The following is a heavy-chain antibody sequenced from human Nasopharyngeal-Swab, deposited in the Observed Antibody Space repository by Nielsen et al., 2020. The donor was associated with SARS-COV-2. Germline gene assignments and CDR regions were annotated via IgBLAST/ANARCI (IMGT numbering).Heavy chain of an antibody. CDR3: ARGLPLSYESSGAMDY. Sequence: SETLSLTCAVYGGSFSGYYWSWIRQPPGKGLEWIGEINHSGSTNYNPSLKSRVTISVDTSKNQFSLKLNSVTAADTAVYYCARGLPLSYESSGAMDYWGQGTLVTVSS. J-gene: IGHJ4*02. D-gene: IGHD3-22*01. CDR1: GGSFSGYY. V-gene: IGHV4-34*01. CDR2: INHSGST.